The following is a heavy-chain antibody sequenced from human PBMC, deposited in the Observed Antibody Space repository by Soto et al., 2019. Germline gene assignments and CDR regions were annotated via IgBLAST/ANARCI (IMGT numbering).Heavy chain of an antibody. Sequence: QPQLQESGPGLVKPSETLSLTCTVSGGSISSSSYYWGWIRQPPGKGLEWIGSIYYSGSTYYNPSLKSRVTISVDTSKNQFSLKLSSVTAADTAVYYCARHIGQQWLAVNWFDPWGQGTLVTVSS. J-gene: IGHJ5*02. V-gene: IGHV4-39*01. CDR1: GGSISSSSYY. D-gene: IGHD6-19*01. CDR3: ARHIGQQWLAVNWFDP. CDR2: IYYSGST.